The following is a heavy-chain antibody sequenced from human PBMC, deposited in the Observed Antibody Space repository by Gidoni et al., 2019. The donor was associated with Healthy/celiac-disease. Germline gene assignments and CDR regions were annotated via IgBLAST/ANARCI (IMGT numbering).Heavy chain of an antibody. CDR2: IYYCGST. Sequence: QVQLQEPGSGLVKPSETLSIPCTVPGGSISSYYWSWIRQPPGKGLEWIGYIYYCGSTNYNPALKSRVTRSVDTSKNQFSLKLSSVTAADTAVYYCARGSYYYDSSGYGYWGQGTLVTVSS. J-gene: IGHJ4*02. CDR3: ARGSYYYDSSGYGY. V-gene: IGHV4-59*01. CDR1: GGSISSYY. D-gene: IGHD3-22*01.